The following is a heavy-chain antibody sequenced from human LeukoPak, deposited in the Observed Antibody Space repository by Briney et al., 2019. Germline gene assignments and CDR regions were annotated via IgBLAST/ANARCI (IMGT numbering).Heavy chain of an antibody. CDR3: AQYQPAIPY. CDR1: GYTFTGYY. J-gene: IGHJ4*02. D-gene: IGHD2-2*01. V-gene: IGHV1-69-2*01. CDR2: VDPEDGET. Sequence: ASVKVSCKASGYTFTGYYMHWVQQAPGKGLEWMGLVDPEDGETIYAEKFQGRVTITADTSTDTAYMELSSLRSEDTAVYYCAQYQPAIPYWGQGTLVTVSS.